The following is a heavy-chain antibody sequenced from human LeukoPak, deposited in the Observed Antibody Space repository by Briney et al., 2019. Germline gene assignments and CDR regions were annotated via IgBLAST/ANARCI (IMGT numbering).Heavy chain of an antibody. Sequence: SVKVSCKASGYTFTSYDINWVRQAPRQGLEWMGRIIPILGIANYAQKFQDRVTITADKFTSTAYMELSSLRSEDTAVYYCARDAWMGEMATIHHYYYGMDVWGQGTTVTVSS. V-gene: IGHV1-69*04. CDR2: IIPILGIA. CDR3: ARDAWMGEMATIHHYYYGMDV. D-gene: IGHD5-24*01. J-gene: IGHJ6*02. CDR1: GYTFTSYD.